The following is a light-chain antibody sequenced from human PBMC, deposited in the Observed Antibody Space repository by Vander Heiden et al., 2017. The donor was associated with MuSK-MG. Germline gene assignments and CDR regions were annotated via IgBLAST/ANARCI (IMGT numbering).Light chain of an antibody. CDR3: QQDNIWT. J-gene: IGKJ1*01. Sequence: DIQLTQSPSTLSASVGDRVTITCRASPSISSWMAWDQQKPGKVPTLLIYKTSTLKRGVQSTFSGSGSGTEFTLTSSSLQTADFATYYCQQDNIWTFGQGTKVEVK. V-gene: IGKV1-5*03. CDR1: PSISSW. CDR2: KTS.